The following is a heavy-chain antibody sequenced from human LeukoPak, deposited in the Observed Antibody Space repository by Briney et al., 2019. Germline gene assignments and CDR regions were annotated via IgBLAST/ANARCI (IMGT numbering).Heavy chain of an antibody. J-gene: IGHJ3*02. CDR1: GITVSSNY. D-gene: IGHD4-17*01. CDR3: ARGPVTRFEI. CDR2: IYSGGTT. V-gene: IGHV3-53*01. Sequence: PGGFLRLSCAASGITVSSNYMSGGRQAPREGLELVSVIYSGGTTYYADSVQGRFTISRDNSNNTLYLQMNSLRAEDTAVYYCARGPVTRFEIWGQGTMVTVSS.